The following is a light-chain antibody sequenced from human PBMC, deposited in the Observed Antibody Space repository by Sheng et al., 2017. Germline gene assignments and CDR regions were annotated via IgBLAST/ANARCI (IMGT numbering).Light chain of an antibody. CDR2: EVT. V-gene: IGLV2-23*02. J-gene: IGLJ1*01. Sequence: QSALTQPASVSGSPGQSITISCTGTNSDIGRYDLVSWYLQYPSKVPKLMIYEVTERPSGVSDRFSGSKSGNTASLTISGLQTEDEADYYCCSFAGNDTFGIFGTGTKVTVL. CDR1: NSDIGRYDL. CDR3: CSFAGNDTFGI.